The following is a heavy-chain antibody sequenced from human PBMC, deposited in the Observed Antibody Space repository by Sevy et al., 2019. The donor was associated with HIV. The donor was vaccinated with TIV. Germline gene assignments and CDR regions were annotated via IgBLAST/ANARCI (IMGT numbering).Heavy chain of an antibody. CDR1: GESFVGHY. CDR3: AKTSTVTTSALDS. J-gene: IGHJ4*02. Sequence: SETLSLTCAVFGESFVGHYWTWIRQPPGKGLEWIGEINHSATANHNPSLKSRVTISVDTSNNQFSLRLSSVTAADTAVYYCAKTSTVTTSALDSWGQGTLVTVSS. V-gene: IGHV4-34*01. D-gene: IGHD4-17*01. CDR2: INHSATA.